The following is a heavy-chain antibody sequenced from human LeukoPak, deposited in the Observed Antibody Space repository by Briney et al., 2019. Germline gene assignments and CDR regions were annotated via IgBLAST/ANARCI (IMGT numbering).Heavy chain of an antibody. Sequence: PGGSLRLSCAASGFTFSSYAMSWVRQAPGKGLEWVSAISGSGGSTYYADSVKDRFTISRDNSKNTLYLQMNSLRAEDTAVYYCAKEPDCSSTSCIDYWGQGTLVTVSS. D-gene: IGHD2-2*01. V-gene: IGHV3-23*01. CDR1: GFTFSSYA. J-gene: IGHJ4*02. CDR2: ISGSGGST. CDR3: AKEPDCSSTSCIDY.